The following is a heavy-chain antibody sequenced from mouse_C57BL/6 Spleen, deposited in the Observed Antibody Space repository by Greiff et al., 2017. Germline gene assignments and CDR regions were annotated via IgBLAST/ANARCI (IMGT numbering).Heavy chain of an antibody. CDR2: IDPENGDT. D-gene: IGHD1-2*01. CDR1: GFNIKDDY. CDR3: TTPYYYGSFDY. Sequence: EVKLQESGAELVRPGASVKLSCTASGFNIKDDYMHWVKQRPEQGLEWIGWIDPENGDTEYASKFQGKATITADTSSNTAYLQLSSLTSEDTAVYYCTTPYYYGSFDYWGQGTTLTVSS. J-gene: IGHJ2*01. V-gene: IGHV14-4*01.